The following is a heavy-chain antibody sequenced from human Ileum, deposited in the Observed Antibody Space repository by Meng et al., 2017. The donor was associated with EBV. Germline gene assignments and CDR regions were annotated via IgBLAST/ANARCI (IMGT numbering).Heavy chain of an antibody. J-gene: IGHJ4*02. D-gene: IGHD2-21*02. CDR3: ARERGGGDRGIQ. Sequence: QGQVPGSGPGLVKPSETLSPTFSVSNGSVSSYGYYWTWIRQPPGKGLEWIGYMSYTGSTNYKSTLKSRVTISVDKSKNQFSLKLSSVTAADTAVYYCARERGGGDRGIQWGQGTLVTVSS. V-gene: IGHV4-61*08. CDR2: MSYTGST. CDR1: NGSVSSYGYY.